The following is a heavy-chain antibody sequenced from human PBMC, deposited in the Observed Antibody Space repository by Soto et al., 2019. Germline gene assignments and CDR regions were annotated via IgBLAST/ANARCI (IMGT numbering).Heavy chain of an antibody. CDR1: GFTFSSYE. CDR2: ISSSGSTI. J-gene: IGHJ6*02. Sequence: GGSLRLSCAASGFTFSSYEMNWVRQAPGKGLEWVSYISSSGSTIYYADSVKGRFTISRDNAKNSLYLQMNSLRAEDTAVYYCARDLLLRYFHYYYGMDVWGQGTTVTVS. CDR3: ARDLLLRYFHYYYGMDV. D-gene: IGHD3-9*01. V-gene: IGHV3-48*03.